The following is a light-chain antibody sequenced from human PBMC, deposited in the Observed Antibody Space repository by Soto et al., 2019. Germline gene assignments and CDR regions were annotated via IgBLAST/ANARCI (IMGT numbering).Light chain of an antibody. CDR3: QQYDNLPLT. CDR2: DAS. Sequence: DIQMTQSPSSLSASVGDRVTITCQASQDISNYLNWYQQKPGKAPKLLIYDASNLETGVPSRFSGSGSGTDFTFTISSLRPEDTATYYCQQYDNLPLTFGGGTKVEIK. V-gene: IGKV1-33*01. J-gene: IGKJ4*01. CDR1: QDISNY.